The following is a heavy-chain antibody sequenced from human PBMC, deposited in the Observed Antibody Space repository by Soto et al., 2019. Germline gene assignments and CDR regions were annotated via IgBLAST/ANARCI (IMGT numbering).Heavy chain of an antibody. J-gene: IGHJ5*02. V-gene: IGHV6-1*01. CDR3: ASPDRSGYRFDL. CDR1: GDSVSSNSAA. D-gene: IGHD3-22*01. Sequence: PSQTLSLTCDISGDSVSSNSAAWNWIRQSPSRGLEWLGRTSYRSKWYNDYAVSVKSRITINPDTSKNQFSLQLNSVTPGDTALYHCASPDRSGYRFDLWGQGTPV. CDR2: TSYRSKWYN.